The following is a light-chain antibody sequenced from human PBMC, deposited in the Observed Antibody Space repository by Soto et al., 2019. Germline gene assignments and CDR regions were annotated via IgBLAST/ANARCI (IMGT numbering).Light chain of an antibody. Sequence: DFQMTQSPPSLSASVGDRVTVTCRASQDIGTSLAWYQQRPGKSPTLLIYGASTLQSGVPPRFSGSWSGTDFILAFSTLRPEDVATYYCQNYNSAPFIFGGGTKVEVK. V-gene: IGKV1-27*01. CDR1: QDIGTS. J-gene: IGKJ4*01. CDR3: QNYNSAPFI. CDR2: GAS.